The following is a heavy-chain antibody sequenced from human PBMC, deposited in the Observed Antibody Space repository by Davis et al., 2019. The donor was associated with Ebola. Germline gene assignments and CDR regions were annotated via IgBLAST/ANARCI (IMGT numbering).Heavy chain of an antibody. CDR3: ARVGTTVTTFDY. J-gene: IGHJ4*02. D-gene: IGHD4-17*01. Sequence: KFQGRVTITRDTSASTAYMELSSLRSDDTAVYYCARVGTTVTTFDYWGQGTLVTVSS. V-gene: IGHV1-3*01.